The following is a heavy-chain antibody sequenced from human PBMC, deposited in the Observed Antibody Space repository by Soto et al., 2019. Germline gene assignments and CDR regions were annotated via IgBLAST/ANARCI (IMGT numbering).Heavy chain of an antibody. J-gene: IGHJ4*02. CDR3: AKAPPFFEWLLPPDY. CDR2: ISASGGST. D-gene: IGHD3-3*02. CDR1: GFTFSSYA. Sequence: EVQLLESGGGLVQPGGSLRLSCAASGFTFSSYAMSWVRQAPGKGLEWVSAISASGGSTYYADSVKGRFTTSRDNSKNTLYLQMNSLRAADTAVYYCAKAPPFFEWLLPPDYWGQGTLVTVSS. V-gene: IGHV3-23*01.